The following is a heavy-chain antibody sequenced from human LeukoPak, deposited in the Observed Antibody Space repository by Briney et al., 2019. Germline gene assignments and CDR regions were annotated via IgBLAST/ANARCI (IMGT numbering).Heavy chain of an antibody. V-gene: IGHV4-59*01. CDR2: IYYSGST. D-gene: IGHD3-16*02. CDR1: GGSISSYY. CDR3: ARQTYYDYVWGSYRHPYFDY. Sequence: SETLSLTCTVSGGSISSYYWSWIRQPPGKGLEWLGYIYYSGSTKYNPPLKSRVTISVDTSKNQFSLKLSSVTAADTAVYYCARQTYYDYVWGSYRHPYFDYWGQGTLVTVSS. J-gene: IGHJ4*02.